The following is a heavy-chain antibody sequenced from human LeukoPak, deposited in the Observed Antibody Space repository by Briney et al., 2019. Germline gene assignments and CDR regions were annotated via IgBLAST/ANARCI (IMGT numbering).Heavy chain of an antibody. CDR2: INPSGGST. J-gene: IGHJ5*02. CDR3: ARVGAAAGTGNYNWFDP. D-gene: IGHD6-13*01. V-gene: IGHV1-46*01. CDR1: GYTFTSYY. Sequence: ASVKVSCKASGYTFTSYYMHWVRQAPGQGLEWMGIINPSGGSTSYAQKFQGRVTMTRDTSTSTAYMELRSLRSDDTAVYYCARVGAAAGTGNYNWFDPWGQGTLVTVSS.